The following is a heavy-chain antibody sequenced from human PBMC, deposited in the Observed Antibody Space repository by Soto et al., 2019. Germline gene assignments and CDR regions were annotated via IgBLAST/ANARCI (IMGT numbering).Heavy chain of an antibody. J-gene: IGHJ4*02. CDR1: GFTFSSYA. V-gene: IGHV3-23*01. D-gene: IGHD6-19*01. Sequence: GGSLRLSCAASGFTFSSYAMSWVRQAPGKGLEWVSAISGSGGSTYYADSVKGRFTISRDNSKNTLYLQMNSLRAEDTAVYYCASGEHSSGWYQTPTFDYWGQGTLVTVSS. CDR2: ISGSGGST. CDR3: ASGEHSSGWYQTPTFDY.